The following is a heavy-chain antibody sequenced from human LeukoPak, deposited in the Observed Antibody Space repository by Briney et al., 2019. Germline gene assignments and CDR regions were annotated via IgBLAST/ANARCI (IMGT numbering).Heavy chain of an antibody. J-gene: IGHJ4*02. V-gene: IGHV4-59*08. CDR1: GGSISSYY. Sequence: PSETLSLTCTVSGGSISSYYWSWIRQPPGKGLEWIGYIHFSGSTNYNPSLKSRVTMSVGTSKNQFSLKLSSVTAADTAVYYCARRSSSEYYFDYWGQGTLVTVSS. CDR3: ARRSSSEYYFDY. D-gene: IGHD6-6*01. CDR2: IHFSGST.